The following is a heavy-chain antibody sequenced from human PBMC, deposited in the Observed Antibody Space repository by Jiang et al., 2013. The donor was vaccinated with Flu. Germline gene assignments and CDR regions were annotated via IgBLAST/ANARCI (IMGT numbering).Heavy chain of an antibody. J-gene: IGHJ4*02. CDR2: ISSSSSTI. CDR1: GFTFSSYS. CDR3: ARDLGYSSGWRDY. D-gene: IGHD6-19*01. Sequence: SGGGLGTGLGGPVRLSCAASGFTFSSYSMNWVRQAPGKGLEWVSYISSSSSTIYYADSVKGRFTISRDNAKNSLYLQMNSLRAEDTAVYYCARDLGYSSGWRDYWGQGTLVTVSS. V-gene: IGHV3-48*01.